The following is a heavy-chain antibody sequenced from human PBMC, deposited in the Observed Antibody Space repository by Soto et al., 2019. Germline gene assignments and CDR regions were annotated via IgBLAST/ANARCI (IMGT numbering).Heavy chain of an antibody. CDR1: GFTFSSYA. J-gene: IGHJ4*02. CDR3: ARAHKDYDILTGYSTHFDY. V-gene: IGHV3-30-3*01. CDR2: ISYDGSNK. D-gene: IGHD3-9*01. Sequence: PGGSLRLSCAASGFTFSSYAMHWVRQAPGKGLKWVTVISYDGSNKYYADSVKGRFTISRDNSKKTLYLRMNSLRTEDTAVYYCARAHKDYDILTGYSTHFDYWGQGTLVTAPQ.